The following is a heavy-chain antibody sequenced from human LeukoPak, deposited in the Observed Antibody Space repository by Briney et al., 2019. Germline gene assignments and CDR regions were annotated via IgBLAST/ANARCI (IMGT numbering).Heavy chain of an antibody. CDR1: GFTVSSNY. J-gene: IGHJ6*02. CDR2: IYSGGST. V-gene: IGHV3-66*01. CDR3: ARDSGDIPLLTSDMDV. D-gene: IGHD2-21*01. Sequence: GGSLRLSCAASGFTVSSNYMSWVRQAPGKGLEWVSVIYSGGSTYYADSVKGRFTISRDNSKNTLYLQMNSLRAEDTAVYYCARDSGDIPLLTSDMDVWGQGTTVTVSS.